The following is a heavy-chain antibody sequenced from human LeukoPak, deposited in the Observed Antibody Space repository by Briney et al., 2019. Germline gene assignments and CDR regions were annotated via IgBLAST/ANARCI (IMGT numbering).Heavy chain of an antibody. D-gene: IGHD2-21*01. CDR3: ARDSRLAYCGGDCSDAFDI. CDR2: IIPILGIA. CDR1: GGTFSSYT. Sequence: SVKVSCKASGGTFSSYTISWVRQAPGQGLEWMGRIIPILGIANYAQKFQGRVTITADKSTSTAYMELSSLRSEDTAVYYCARDSRLAYCGGDCSDAFDIRGQGTMVTVSS. V-gene: IGHV1-69*04. J-gene: IGHJ3*02.